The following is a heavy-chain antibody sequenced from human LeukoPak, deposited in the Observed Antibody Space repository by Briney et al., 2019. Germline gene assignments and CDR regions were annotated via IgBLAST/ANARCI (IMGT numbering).Heavy chain of an antibody. CDR2: ISYDGSNK. CDR1: GFTFSSYA. D-gene: IGHD5-18*01. CDR3: ARGSYGPGWYFDL. Sequence: PGGSLRLSCAASGFTFSSYAMHWVRQAPGKGLEWVAVISYDGSNKYYADSVKGRFTISRDNSKNTLYLQMNSLRAEDTAVYYCARGSYGPGWYFDLWGRGTLVTVSS. V-gene: IGHV3-30-3*01. J-gene: IGHJ2*01.